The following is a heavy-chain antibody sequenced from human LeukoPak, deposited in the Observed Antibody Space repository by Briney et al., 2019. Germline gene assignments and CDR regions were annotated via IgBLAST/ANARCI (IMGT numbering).Heavy chain of an antibody. Sequence: GGSLRLSCAASGFTLSSNYMSWVGQAPGKGLEGVSVIYSGGSTYYTDSVKGRFTISRDNSKNTLYLQMNSLRAEDTAVYYCASGSGSYRTPYYYMDVWGTGTTVTVSS. CDR1: GFTLSSNY. V-gene: IGHV3-53*01. CDR2: IYSGGST. CDR3: ASGSGSYRTPYYYMDV. D-gene: IGHD3-10*01. J-gene: IGHJ6*03.